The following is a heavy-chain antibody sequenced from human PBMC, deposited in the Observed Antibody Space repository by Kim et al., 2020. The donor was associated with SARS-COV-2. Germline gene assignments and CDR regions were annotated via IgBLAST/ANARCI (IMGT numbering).Heavy chain of an antibody. V-gene: IGHV4-34*01. D-gene: IGHD6-19*01. J-gene: IGHJ5*02. Sequence: SETLSLTCAVYGGSFSGYYWSWIRQPPGKGLEWIGEINHSGSTNYNPSLKSRVTISVDTSKNQFSLKLSSVTAADTAVYYCARGQRQWLPWNWFDPWGQGTLVTVSS. CDR3: ARGQRQWLPWNWFDP. CDR2: INHSGST. CDR1: GGSFSGYY.